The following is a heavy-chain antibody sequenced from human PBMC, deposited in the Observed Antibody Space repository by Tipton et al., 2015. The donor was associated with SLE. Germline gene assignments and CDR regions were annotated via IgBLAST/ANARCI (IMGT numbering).Heavy chain of an antibody. Sequence: TLSLTCTVSGGSISSYYWSWIRQPPGKGLEWIGSIYYSGSTYYNPSLKSRVTISVDTSKNQFSLKLSSVTAADTAVYYCARGRYSIDAFDIWGQGTMVTVSS. CDR2: IYYSGST. J-gene: IGHJ3*02. CDR1: GGSISSYY. CDR3: ARGRYSIDAFDI. D-gene: IGHD4-11*01. V-gene: IGHV4-39*07.